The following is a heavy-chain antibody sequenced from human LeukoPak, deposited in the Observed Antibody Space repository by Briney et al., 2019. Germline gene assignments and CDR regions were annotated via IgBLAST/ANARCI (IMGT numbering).Heavy chain of an antibody. CDR2: IYSGGST. CDR3: ARDLAHYYGSGSYYTDAFDI. V-gene: IGHV3-66*01. D-gene: IGHD3-10*01. J-gene: IGHJ3*02. Sequence: GGSLRLSCAASGFTVSSNYMSWVRQAPGKGLEWVSVIYSGGSTYYADSVKGRFTISRDNSKNTLYLQMNSLRAEDTAVYYCARDLAHYYGSGSYYTDAFDIWGQGTMVTVSS. CDR1: GFTVSSNY.